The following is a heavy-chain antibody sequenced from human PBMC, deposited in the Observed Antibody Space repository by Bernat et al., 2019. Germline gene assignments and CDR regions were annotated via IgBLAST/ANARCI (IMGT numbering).Heavy chain of an antibody. CDR1: GFSLSATGVG. CDR2: IYWDDDK. D-gene: IGHD6-6*01. J-gene: IGHJ4*02. Sequence: QITLKESGPTLVEPTRTLTLTCTFSGFSLSATGVGVGWTRQPPGKALEWLALIYWDDDKRYSPSLKSRLTITKDTSKNQVVLTMTKMDPVDTATYYCTHRRAGQLPDYWGQGTLVTVSS. CDR3: THRRAGQLPDY. V-gene: IGHV2-5*02.